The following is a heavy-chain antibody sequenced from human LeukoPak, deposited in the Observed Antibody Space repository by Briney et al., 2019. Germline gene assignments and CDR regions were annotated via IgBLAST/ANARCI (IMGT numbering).Heavy chain of an antibody. CDR3: ATYAGTSSKYFQH. Sequence: GESLKISCEGSGYRFTSSWIGWVRQMRGKGLEWMGIINPGDSDTRYSPSFQGQLTISADKSISTAYLQWSSLKASDTAMYYCATYAGTSSKYFQHWGQGTLVTVSS. CDR2: INPGDSDT. J-gene: IGHJ1*01. CDR1: GYRFTSSW. V-gene: IGHV5-51*01. D-gene: IGHD3-10*01.